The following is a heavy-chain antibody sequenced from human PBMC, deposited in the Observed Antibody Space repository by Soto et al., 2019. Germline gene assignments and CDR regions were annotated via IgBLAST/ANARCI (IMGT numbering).Heavy chain of an antibody. D-gene: IGHD2-2*01. J-gene: IGHJ6*02. CDR1: GFTFSSYE. Sequence: PGGYLRLSCAASGFTFSSYEMSWVRQAPGKGLEWVSYISSSGSTIYYADSVKGRFTISRDNAKNSLYLQMNSLRAEDTAVYYCAREGVVTAAMDYYYYGMDVWGQGTTVTVSS. V-gene: IGHV3-48*03. CDR3: AREGVVTAAMDYYYYGMDV. CDR2: ISSSGSTI.